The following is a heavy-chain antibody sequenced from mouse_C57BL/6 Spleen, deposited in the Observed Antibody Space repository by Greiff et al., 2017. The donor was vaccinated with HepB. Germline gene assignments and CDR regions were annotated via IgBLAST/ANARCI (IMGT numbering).Heavy chain of an antibody. CDR2: INPNNGGT. V-gene: IGHV1-26*01. J-gene: IGHJ3*01. CDR3: AGRDSRFAY. CDR1: GYTFTDYY. Sequence: EVQLQQSGPELVKPGASVKISCKASGYTFTDYYMNWVKQSHGKSLEWIGDINPNNGGTSYNQKFKGKATLTVDKSSSTAYMELRSLTSEDSAVYYCAGRDSRFAYWGQGTLVTVSA.